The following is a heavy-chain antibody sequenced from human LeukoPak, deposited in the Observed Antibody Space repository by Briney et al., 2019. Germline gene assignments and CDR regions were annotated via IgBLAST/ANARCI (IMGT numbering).Heavy chain of an antibody. Sequence: SETLSLTCTVSGGSISSYYWSWIRQPPGKGLEWIGYIYYSGSTYYNPSLKSRVTISVDTSKNQFSLKLSSVTAADTAVYYCARLISSSSRYYYYMDVWGKGTTVTISS. D-gene: IGHD6-13*01. CDR1: GGSISSYY. CDR2: IYYSGST. J-gene: IGHJ6*03. CDR3: ARLISSSSRYYYYMDV. V-gene: IGHV4-59*08.